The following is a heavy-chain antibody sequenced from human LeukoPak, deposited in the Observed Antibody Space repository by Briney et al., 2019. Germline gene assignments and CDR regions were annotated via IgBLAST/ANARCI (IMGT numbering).Heavy chain of an antibody. CDR1: GYTFTGYY. J-gene: IGHJ5*02. CDR3: ARDLSDYDSSGYYPS. V-gene: IGHV1-2*02. CDR2: INPNSGGT. D-gene: IGHD3-22*01. Sequence: ASVKVSCKASGYTFTGYYMHWVRQAPGQGLEWMGWINPNSGGTNYAQKFQGRVTMTRDTSISTAYMELSRLRSDDTAVYYCARDLSDYDSSGYYPSWGQGTLVTVSS.